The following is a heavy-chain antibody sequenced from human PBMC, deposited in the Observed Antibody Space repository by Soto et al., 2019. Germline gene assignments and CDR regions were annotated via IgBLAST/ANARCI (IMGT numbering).Heavy chain of an antibody. CDR3: AAGGYYGSGSFLFDY. V-gene: IGHV4-59*01. Sequence: SETLSLTCTVSGGSISSYYWSWIRQPPGKGLEWIGYISYSGSTNYNPSLKSRVTVSEDTSKNQFSLKLSSVTAADTAVYYCAAGGYYGSGSFLFDYWGQGTLVTVSS. J-gene: IGHJ4*02. CDR2: ISYSGST. CDR1: GGSISSYY. D-gene: IGHD3-10*01.